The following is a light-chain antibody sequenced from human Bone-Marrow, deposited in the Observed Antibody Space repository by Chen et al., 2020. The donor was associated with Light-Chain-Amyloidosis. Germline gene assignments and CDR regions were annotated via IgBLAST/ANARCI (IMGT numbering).Light chain of an antibody. V-gene: IGLV8-61*01. Sequence: QTVVTQEPSVPVSPGGTVPLTCCVCSGSVSTNYYPAWYQQTPGQAPRTLIYSTNTRSSGVPDRFSGSILGNKAALTITGAQADDESDYYCVLYVGSCICVFGGGTKLTVL. J-gene: IGLJ3*02. CDR2: STN. CDR1: SGSVSTNYY. CDR3: VLYVGSCICV.